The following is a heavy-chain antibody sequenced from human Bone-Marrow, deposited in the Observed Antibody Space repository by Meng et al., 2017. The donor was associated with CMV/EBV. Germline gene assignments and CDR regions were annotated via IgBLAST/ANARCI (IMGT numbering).Heavy chain of an antibody. CDR1: GFTFSSYW. J-gene: IGHJ4*02. CDR3: AKGYDSGNYYFDY. V-gene: IGHV3-74*01. D-gene: IGHD1-26*01. Sequence: GESLKISCAASGFTFSSYWMHWVRQAPGKGLVWVSRINSDGSSTSYADSVKGRFTIPRDNAKNSLYLQMNSLRAEDTTVYYCAKGYDSGNYYFDYWGQGTLVTVSS. CDR2: INSDGSST.